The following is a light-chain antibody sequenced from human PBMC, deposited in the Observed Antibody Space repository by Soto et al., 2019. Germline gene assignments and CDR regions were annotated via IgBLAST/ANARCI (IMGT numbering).Light chain of an antibody. CDR3: QQYNSYRA. CDR2: KAS. J-gene: IGKJ1*01. Sequence: DIQMTQSPSALSAFVAATATITFRAIQSIDTWLAWHQQKPGRAPKLLISKASALESGVPSRFSGSGSGTDFTLTIRDVQPDDFAIYYCQQYNSYRAFGQGTKVDIK. V-gene: IGKV1-5*03. CDR1: QSIDTW.